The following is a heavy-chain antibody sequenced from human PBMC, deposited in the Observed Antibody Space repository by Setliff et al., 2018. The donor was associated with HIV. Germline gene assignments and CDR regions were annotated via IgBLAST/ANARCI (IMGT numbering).Heavy chain of an antibody. CDR2: FYTSGST. V-gene: IGHV4-4*07. CDR3: ARDRLTYYFDY. D-gene: IGHD3-22*01. Sequence: PSETLSLTGTVSGGSINTYYWSWIRQPAGKGLEWIGRFYTSGSTNYNPSLKSRVTMSVDTSKNQFSLKLSSVTAADTAVYYCARDRLTYYFDYWGQGILVTVSS. CDR1: GGSINTYY. J-gene: IGHJ4*02.